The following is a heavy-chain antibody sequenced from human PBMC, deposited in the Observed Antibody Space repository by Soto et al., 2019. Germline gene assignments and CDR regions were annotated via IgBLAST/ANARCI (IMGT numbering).Heavy chain of an antibody. CDR1: GGSISSSSYY. Sequence: QLQLQESGPGLVKPSETLSLTCTVSGGSISSSSYYWGWIRQPPGKGLEWIGSIYYSGSTYYNPSFKSRVTISVDTSKNQFSVKLRSVTAADTAVYYCARAYQLLRYNWFDPWGQGTLVTVSS. D-gene: IGHD2-2*01. CDR3: ARAYQLLRYNWFDP. CDR2: IYYSGST. V-gene: IGHV4-39*01. J-gene: IGHJ5*02.